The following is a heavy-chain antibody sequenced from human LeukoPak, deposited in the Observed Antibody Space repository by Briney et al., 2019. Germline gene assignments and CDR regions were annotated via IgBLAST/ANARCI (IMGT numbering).Heavy chain of an antibody. J-gene: IGHJ4*02. D-gene: IGHD2-15*01. CDR2: ISGSGGST. V-gene: IGHV3-23*01. Sequence: PGGSLRLSCAASRFIFTNYGMSWVRQAPGKGLEWVSAISGSGGSTYYADSVKGRFTISRDNSKNTLYLQMNSLRAEDTAVYYCAKSGGYCSGGSCQFDYWGQGTLVTVSS. CDR3: AKSGGYCSGGSCQFDY. CDR1: RFIFTNYG.